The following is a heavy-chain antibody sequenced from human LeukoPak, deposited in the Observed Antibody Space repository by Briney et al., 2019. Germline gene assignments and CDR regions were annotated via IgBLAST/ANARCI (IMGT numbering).Heavy chain of an antibody. Sequence: ASVKVSCKASGYTFTSNYIHWVRQAPGQGLEWMGGIIPIFGTANYAQKFQGRVTITADESTSTAYMELSSLRSEDTAVYYCATLRGYSYGAGNWFDPWGQGTLVTVSS. J-gene: IGHJ5*02. V-gene: IGHV1-69*13. D-gene: IGHD5-18*01. CDR3: ATLRGYSYGAGNWFDP. CDR2: IIPIFGTA. CDR1: GYTFTSNY.